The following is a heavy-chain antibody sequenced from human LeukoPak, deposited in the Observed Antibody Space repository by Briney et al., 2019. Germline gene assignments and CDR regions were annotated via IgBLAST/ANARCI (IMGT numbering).Heavy chain of an antibody. D-gene: IGHD6-13*01. CDR3: ARLGSISCDY. CDR1: GYSFNTYW. Sequence: GESLKISCKGSGYSFNTYWIAWVRQMPGKGLEWMGIIYPSDSNTRYSPSFQGQVTISADKSISTAYLQWSGLKASGTAMYYCARLGSISCDYWGQGTLVTVSS. CDR2: IYPSDSNT. J-gene: IGHJ4*02. V-gene: IGHV5-51*01.